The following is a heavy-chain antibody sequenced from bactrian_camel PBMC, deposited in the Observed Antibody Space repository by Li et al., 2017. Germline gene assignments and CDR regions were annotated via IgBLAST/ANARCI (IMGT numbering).Heavy chain of an antibody. Sequence: HVQLVESGGGLVQPGESLRLSCVASGITFSRHDMSWVRQAPGKEVKWVAGITSLPSLFRAASYADSVKGRFTISRDNAKDTLYLQMNSLKPEDTAMYYCAARGPYCYTKLSVRDFTYWGQGTQVTVSS. D-gene: IGHD2*01. CDR3: AARGPYCYTKLSVRDFTY. CDR1: GITFSRHD. V-gene: IGHV3S6*01. CDR2: ITSLPSLFRAA. J-gene: IGHJ4*01.